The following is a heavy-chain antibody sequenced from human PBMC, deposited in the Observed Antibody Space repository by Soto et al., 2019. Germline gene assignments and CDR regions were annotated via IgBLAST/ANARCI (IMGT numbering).Heavy chain of an antibody. CDR3: AKSRGYCSSTRCSLSATHI. CDR1: GFTFSSYA. CDR2: ISGSGGST. D-gene: IGHD2-2*01. Sequence: LRLSCAASGFTFSSYAMSWVRQAPGKGLEWVSAISGSGGSTYYADSVKGRFTISRDNSKNTLYLQMNSLRAEDTAVYYCAKSRGYCSSTRCSLSATHIWGKTPMGPVSS. V-gene: IGHV3-23*01. J-gene: IGHJ6*04.